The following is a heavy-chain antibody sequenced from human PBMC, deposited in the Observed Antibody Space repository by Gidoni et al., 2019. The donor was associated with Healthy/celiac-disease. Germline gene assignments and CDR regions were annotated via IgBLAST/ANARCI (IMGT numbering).Heavy chain of an antibody. D-gene: IGHD3-3*01. J-gene: IGHJ5*02. CDR1: GGSISSGGYY. V-gene: IGHV4-31*03. CDR2: IYYSGST. CDR3: ARGITIFGVVRNWFDP. Sequence: QVQLQESGPGLVKPSQTLSLTCTVSGGSISSGGYYWSWIRQHPGKGLEWIGYIYYSGSTYYNPSLKSRVTISVDTSKNQFSLKLSSVTAADTAVYYCARGITIFGVVRNWFDPWGQGTLVTVSS.